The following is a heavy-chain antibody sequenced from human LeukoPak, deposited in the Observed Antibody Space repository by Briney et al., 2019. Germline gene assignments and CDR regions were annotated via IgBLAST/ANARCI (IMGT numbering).Heavy chain of an antibody. CDR1: GYTFTGYY. V-gene: IGHV1-2*02. Sequence: ASVEVSCKASGYTFTGYYMHWVRQAPGQGLEWMGWINPNSGGTNYAQKFQGRVTMTRDTSISTAYMELSRLRSDDTAVYYCARTYCSGGSCYPNWFDPWGQGTLVTVSS. CDR3: ARTYCSGGSCYPNWFDP. J-gene: IGHJ5*02. CDR2: INPNSGGT. D-gene: IGHD2-15*01.